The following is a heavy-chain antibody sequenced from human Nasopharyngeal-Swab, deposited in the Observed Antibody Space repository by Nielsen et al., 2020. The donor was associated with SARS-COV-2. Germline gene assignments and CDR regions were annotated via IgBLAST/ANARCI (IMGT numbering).Heavy chain of an antibody. CDR1: GFTFSSYW. V-gene: IGHV3-74*01. Sequence: GGSLRLSCAASGFTFSSYWMHWVRQAPGKGLVWVSRINSDGSSTSYADSVKGRFTISRDNAKNTLYPQMNSLRADDTAMYYCASDLSGRDDFWGQGTLVTVAS. CDR2: INSDGSST. D-gene: IGHD6-19*01. CDR3: ASDLSGRDDF. J-gene: IGHJ4*02.